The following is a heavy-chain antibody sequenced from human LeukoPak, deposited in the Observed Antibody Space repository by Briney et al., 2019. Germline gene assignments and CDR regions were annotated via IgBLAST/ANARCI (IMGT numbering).Heavy chain of an antibody. J-gene: IGHJ4*02. CDR3: ARERHTNYDSSGYYGSLDY. Sequence: ASVKVSCKASGYTFTSYYIYWVRQAPGQGLECMGIINPSGGTTIYAQNFQGRVTMTRDMSTSTVYMELSSLRSEDTAVYYCARERHTNYDSSGYYGSLDYWGQGTLVTVSS. V-gene: IGHV1-46*01. CDR1: GYTFTSYY. D-gene: IGHD3-22*01. CDR2: INPSGGTT.